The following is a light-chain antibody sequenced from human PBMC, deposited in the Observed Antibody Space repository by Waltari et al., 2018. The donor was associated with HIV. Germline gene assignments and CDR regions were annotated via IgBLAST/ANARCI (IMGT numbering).Light chain of an antibody. CDR1: QSVSLN. Sequence: ELVMTQSPATLSVSPGARATLSCRASQSVSLNLAWYQQKPGQAPRLLIYGASTRATGIPARFSGSGSGTEFTLTVSSLQSEDFAVYYCQQYINWPHTFGQGTKVEIK. CDR2: GAS. J-gene: IGKJ1*01. V-gene: IGKV3-15*01. CDR3: QQYINWPHT.